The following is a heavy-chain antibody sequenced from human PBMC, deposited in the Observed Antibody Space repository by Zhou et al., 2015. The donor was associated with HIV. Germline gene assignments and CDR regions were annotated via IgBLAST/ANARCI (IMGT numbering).Heavy chain of an antibody. CDR2: IKSKGDGGTA. CDR3: ATDVGFFGICTTTRCFN. D-gene: IGHD3-3*01. J-gene: IGHJ4*02. Sequence: EVQLVESGGGLVKPGGSLRLSCAASGFTFNNTWMSWIRQGPGKGLEWVGRIKSKGDGGTADFTAPVKGRFTISRDDSKSIMYLQMNSLKIEDTGIYYCATDVGFFGICTTTRCFNWGQGTLVTVSS. CDR1: GFTFNNTW. V-gene: IGHV3-15*01.